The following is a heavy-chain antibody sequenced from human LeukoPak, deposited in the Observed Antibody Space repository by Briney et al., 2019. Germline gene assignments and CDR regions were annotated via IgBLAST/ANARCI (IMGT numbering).Heavy chain of an antibody. V-gene: IGHV4-59*13. CDR1: GDSITSSY. J-gene: IGHJ4*02. Sequence: SETLSLTCTVSGDSITSSYWTWMRLPPGKGLEWIGYIFYTGYTNYNPSLKSRVTISMDISKNQVSLHLSSVTTADTAVYYCARAPIGSADHWGPGAQVTVSS. D-gene: IGHD1-1*01. CDR2: IFYTGYT. CDR3: ARAPIGSADH.